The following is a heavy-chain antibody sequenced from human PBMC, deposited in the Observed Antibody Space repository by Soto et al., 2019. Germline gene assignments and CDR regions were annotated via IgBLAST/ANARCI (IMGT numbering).Heavy chain of an antibody. Sequence: ASVKVSCKASGYTFTSYGISWVRQAPGQGLEWMGWISAYNGNTNYAQKLQGRVTMTTDTSTSTAYMELRSLRSDDTAVYYCAYDVLEMATPDAFDIWGQGTMVTVSS. CDR2: ISAYNGNT. CDR1: GYTFTSYG. CDR3: AYDVLEMATPDAFDI. D-gene: IGHD2-8*02. J-gene: IGHJ3*02. V-gene: IGHV1-18*01.